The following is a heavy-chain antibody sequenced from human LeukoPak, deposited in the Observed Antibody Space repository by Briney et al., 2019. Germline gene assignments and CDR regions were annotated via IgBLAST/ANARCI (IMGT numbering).Heavy chain of an antibody. D-gene: IGHD6-19*01. V-gene: IGHV1-69*01. CDR2: IIPIFGTA. Sequence: ASVKVSCKASGGTFGSYAISWVRQAPGQGLERMGGIIPIFGTANYAQKFQGRVTITADESTSTAYMELSSLRSEDTAVYYCARDGYSSGWYVLDWFDPWGQGTLVTVSS. CDR3: ARDGYSSGWYVLDWFDP. CDR1: GGTFGSYA. J-gene: IGHJ5*02.